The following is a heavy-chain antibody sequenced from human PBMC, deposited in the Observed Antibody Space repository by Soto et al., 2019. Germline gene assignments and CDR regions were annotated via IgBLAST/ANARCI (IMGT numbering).Heavy chain of an antibody. CDR1: GGSIRSYY. Sequence: QVQLQESGPGLVKASETLSLTCTVSGGSIRSYYWNWIRQPPGKGLEWIGHIYYTGSTNHNPSLKSRVTMSVDTSKNQFSLKLSSVTAADTAVYYCAREVPFEYSSSSNWFDPWGQGTLVTVSS. D-gene: IGHD6-6*01. J-gene: IGHJ5*02. CDR3: AREVPFEYSSSSNWFDP. V-gene: IGHV4-59*01. CDR2: IYYTGST.